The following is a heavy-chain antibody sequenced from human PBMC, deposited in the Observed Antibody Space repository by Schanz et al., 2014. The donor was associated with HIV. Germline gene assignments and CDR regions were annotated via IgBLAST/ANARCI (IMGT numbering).Heavy chain of an antibody. J-gene: IGHJ6*02. CDR3: AKDLGVSISTSGPPRNYHALDV. CDR2: ISYDGSNK. Sequence: QVQLVESGGGLVKPGGSLRLSCSASGFTFSSHGMHWVRQAPGKGLGWGAIISYDGSNKDYADSVKGRFTISRDKSKSTLYLQMNSLRAEDTAVYYCAKDLGVSISTSGPPRNYHALDVWGQGTTVTVSS. V-gene: IGHV3-30*18. CDR1: GFTFSSHG. D-gene: IGHD3-3*01.